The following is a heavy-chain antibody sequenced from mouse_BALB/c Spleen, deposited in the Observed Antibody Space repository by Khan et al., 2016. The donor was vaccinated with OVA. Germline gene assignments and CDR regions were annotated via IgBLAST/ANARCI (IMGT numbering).Heavy chain of an antibody. Sequence: EVELVESGGGLVKPGGSLKLSCVASGFAFSSYDLSWVRQTPEKRLEWVAYISSGGFTTYYFDTMTGRFTLSRDNAKNTLYLQMNSLQSEDTAMYYCARHQATMLTTSWYFDVWGAGATVTVSS. D-gene: IGHD2-2*01. V-gene: IGHV5-12-1*01. CDR3: ARHQATMLTTSWYFDV. CDR1: GFAFSSYD. J-gene: IGHJ1*01. CDR2: ISSGGFTT.